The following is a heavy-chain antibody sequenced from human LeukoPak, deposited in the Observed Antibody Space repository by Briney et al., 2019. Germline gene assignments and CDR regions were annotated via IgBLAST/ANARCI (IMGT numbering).Heavy chain of an antibody. Sequence: GGSLRLSCAASGFSFSSYWMSWMRQAPGKGLEWVANIKFDGNEEYYVDSVKGRFTISRDNSKNTLYLQMNSLRAEDTAVYYCAKGFGRYDSSGYYYVWGQGTLVTVSS. CDR3: AKGFGRYDSSGYYYV. CDR1: GFSFSSYW. D-gene: IGHD3-22*01. J-gene: IGHJ4*02. V-gene: IGHV3-7*03. CDR2: IKFDGNEE.